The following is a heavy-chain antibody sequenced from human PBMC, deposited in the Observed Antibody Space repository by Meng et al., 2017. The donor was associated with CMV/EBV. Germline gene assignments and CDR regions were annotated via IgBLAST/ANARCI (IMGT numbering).Heavy chain of an antibody. Sequence: ETLSLTCAASGFTFSSYSMNWVRQAPGKGLEWVSSISSSSSYIYYADSVKGRLTISRDNAKNSLYLQMNSLRAEDTAVYYCARDNDFWSGYYRYYYYYYGMDVWGQGTTVTVSS. CDR1: GFTFSSYS. CDR2: ISSSSSYI. J-gene: IGHJ6*02. V-gene: IGHV3-21*01. CDR3: ARDNDFWSGYYRYYYYYYGMDV. D-gene: IGHD3-3*01.